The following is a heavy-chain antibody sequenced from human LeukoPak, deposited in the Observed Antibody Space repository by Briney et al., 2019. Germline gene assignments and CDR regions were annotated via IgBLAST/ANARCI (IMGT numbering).Heavy chain of an antibody. V-gene: IGHV4-31*03. CDR3: ARGWFTKGELMGVGFDY. CDR2: IYYSGST. Sequence: SSQTLSLTCTVSGGSISSGGYYWSWIRQHPGKGLEWIGYIYYSGSTYYNPSLKSRVTISVDTSKNQFSLKLSSVTAADTAVYYCARGWFTKGELMGVGFDYWGQGTLVTVSS. CDR1: GGSISSGGYY. D-gene: IGHD3-10*01. J-gene: IGHJ4*02.